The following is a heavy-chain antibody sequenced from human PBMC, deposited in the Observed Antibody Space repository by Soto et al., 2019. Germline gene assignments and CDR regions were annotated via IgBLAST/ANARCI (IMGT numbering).Heavy chain of an antibody. J-gene: IGHJ4*02. CDR1: GYTFIDYA. V-gene: IGHV1-3*04. D-gene: IGHD3-9*01. CDR3: ARVLERYSYFDS. Sequence: ASVKVSCKASGYTFIDYALHWVRQAPGQRPEWMGWINTDNGHPIISQNFEDRVTITRDTSASTAYMELSTLRSEDTAVYYCARVLERYSYFDSWGQGTLVTVSS. CDR2: INTDNGHP.